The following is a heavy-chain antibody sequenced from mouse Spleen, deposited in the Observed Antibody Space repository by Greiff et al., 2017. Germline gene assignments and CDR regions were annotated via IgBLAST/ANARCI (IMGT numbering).Heavy chain of an antibody. CDR1: GYTFTSYW. CDR3: ARGQSGYFDY. J-gene: IGHJ2*01. D-gene: IGHD3-1*01. CDR2: IDPSDSYT. V-gene: IGHV1-50*01. Sequence: QVQLQQSGAELVKPGASVKLSCKASGYTFTSYWMQWVKQRPGQGLEWIGEIDPSDSYTNYNQKFKGKATLTVDTSSSTAYMQLSSLTSEDSAVYYCARGQSGYFDYWGQGTTLTVSS.